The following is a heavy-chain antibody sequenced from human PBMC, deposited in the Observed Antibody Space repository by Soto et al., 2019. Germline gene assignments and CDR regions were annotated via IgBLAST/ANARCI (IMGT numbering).Heavy chain of an antibody. D-gene: IGHD3-3*01. CDR3: ASPNNFGVDDYYYYYMDV. J-gene: IGHJ6*03. Sequence: QLQLQESGPGLVKPSETLSLTCTVSGGSISSSSYYWGWIRQPPGKGLEWIGSIYYSGSTYYNPSLKSRVTISVDTSKNQFSLKLSSVTAADTAVYYCASPNNFGVDDYYYYYMDVWGKGTTVTVSS. V-gene: IGHV4-39*01. CDR1: GGSISSSSYY. CDR2: IYYSGST.